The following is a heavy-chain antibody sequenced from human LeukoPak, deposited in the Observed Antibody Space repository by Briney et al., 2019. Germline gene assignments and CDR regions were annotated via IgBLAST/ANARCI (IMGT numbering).Heavy chain of an antibody. CDR1: GGTFSSYA. J-gene: IGHJ6*03. CDR3: ARGSAAGEKPPYYYYYYMDV. CDR2: IIPIFGTA. Sequence: SVKVSCKASGGTFSSYAISWVRQAPGQGLEWMGGIIPIFGTANYAQKFQGRVTITADESTSTAYMELSSLRSEDTAVYYCARGSAAGEKPPYYYYYYMDVWGKGTTVTISS. V-gene: IGHV1-69*13. D-gene: IGHD6-13*01.